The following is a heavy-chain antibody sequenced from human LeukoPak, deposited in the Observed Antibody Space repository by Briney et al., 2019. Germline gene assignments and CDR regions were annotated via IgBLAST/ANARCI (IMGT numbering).Heavy chain of an antibody. CDR3: ARGRTMIVVVTHTASFDY. V-gene: IGHV1-46*01. J-gene: IGHJ4*02. D-gene: IGHD3-22*01. Sequence: ASVKVSCKASGYTFTSYYMHWVRQAPGQGLEWMGIINPSGGSTSYAQKFQGRVTMTRDTSTGTVYMELSSLRSEDTAVYYCARGRTMIVVVTHTASFDYWGQGTLVTVSS. CDR1: GYTFTSYY. CDR2: INPSGGST.